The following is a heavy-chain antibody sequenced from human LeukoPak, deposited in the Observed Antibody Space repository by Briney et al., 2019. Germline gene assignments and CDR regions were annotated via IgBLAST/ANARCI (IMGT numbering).Heavy chain of an antibody. V-gene: IGHV4-34*01. Sequence: PSETLSLTYAVYGGSFSGYYWSWIRQPPGKGLEWIGEINHSGSTNYNPSLKSRVTISVDTSKNQFSLKLSSVTAADTAVYYCARDGEGYYYDSSGYYEAYFDYWGQGTLVAVSS. CDR2: INHSGST. J-gene: IGHJ4*02. CDR1: GGSFSGYY. CDR3: ARDGEGYYYDSSGYYEAYFDY. D-gene: IGHD3-22*01.